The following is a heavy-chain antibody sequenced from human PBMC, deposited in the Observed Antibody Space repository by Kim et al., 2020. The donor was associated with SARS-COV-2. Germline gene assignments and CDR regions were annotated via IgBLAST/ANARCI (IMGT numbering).Heavy chain of an antibody. CDR3: ASHYYGSGSYFDY. V-gene: IGHV3-53*04. D-gene: IGHD3-10*01. CDR1: GFTVSSNY. Sequence: GGSLRLSCAASGFTVSSNYMSWVRQAPGKGLGWVSVIYSGGSTYYADSAKGRFTISRHNSKNTLYLQMNSLRAEDTAVYYCASHYYGSGSYFDYWGQGTLVTVSS. CDR2: IYSGGST. J-gene: IGHJ4*02.